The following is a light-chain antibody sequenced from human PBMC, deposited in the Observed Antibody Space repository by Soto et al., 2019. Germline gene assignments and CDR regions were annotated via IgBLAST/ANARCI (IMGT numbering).Light chain of an antibody. J-gene: IGKJ1*01. CDR3: QHYNNWPWT. V-gene: IGKV3-15*01. CDR2: AAS. Sequence: EKVMTQSPATLSVSLGERATLSCWASQSVSSNLAWYQQKPGQAPRLLIYAASTRATGFPDRFSGSGSGTEFTLTISSLQSEDFAVYYCQHYNNWPWTFGQGTKVEIK. CDR1: QSVSSN.